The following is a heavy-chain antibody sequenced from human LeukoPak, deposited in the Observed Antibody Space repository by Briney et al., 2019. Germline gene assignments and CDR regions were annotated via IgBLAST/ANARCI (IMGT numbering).Heavy chain of an antibody. CDR1: GSSVSSDEYY. V-gene: IGHV4-31*03. Sequence: SETLSLTCSVSGSSVSSDEYYWSWVRQHPGKGLEWIGYVYYSGSSYYIPSLEGRVTMSVEVSKNQFSLELRSVTAADTAVYYCARVKVLRFLEWFLDFWGQGALVTVSS. CDR3: ARVKVLRFLEWFLDF. J-gene: IGHJ4*02. CDR2: VYYSGSS. D-gene: IGHD3-3*01.